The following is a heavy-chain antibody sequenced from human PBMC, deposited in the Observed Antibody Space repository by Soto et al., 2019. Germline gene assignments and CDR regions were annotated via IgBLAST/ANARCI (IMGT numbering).Heavy chain of an antibody. Sequence: EVQLVESGGGLVQPGGSLRLSCAASGFTFSNYAMNWVRQAPGKGLEYVSAISSHGDSTYYANSVKGRFTISRDNSKNTLYLQMGSLRTEDMAVYYCARRDGYNSDYWGQGTLVTVSS. D-gene: IGHD5-12*01. CDR3: ARRDGYNSDY. J-gene: IGHJ4*02. V-gene: IGHV3-64*01. CDR1: GFTFSNYA. CDR2: ISSHGDST.